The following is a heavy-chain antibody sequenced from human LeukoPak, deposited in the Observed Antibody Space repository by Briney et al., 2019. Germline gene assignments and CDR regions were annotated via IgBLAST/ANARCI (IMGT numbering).Heavy chain of an antibody. CDR2: IYYSGST. D-gene: IGHD3-3*01. Sequence: KPSETLSLTCTVSGGSISSYYWSWIRQPPGKGLEWIGYIYYSGSTNYNPSLESRVTISVDTSKNQFSLKLSSVTAADTAVYYCARWDYTAFDIWGQGTMVTVSS. CDR3: ARWDYTAFDI. J-gene: IGHJ3*02. CDR1: GGSISSYY. V-gene: IGHV4-59*01.